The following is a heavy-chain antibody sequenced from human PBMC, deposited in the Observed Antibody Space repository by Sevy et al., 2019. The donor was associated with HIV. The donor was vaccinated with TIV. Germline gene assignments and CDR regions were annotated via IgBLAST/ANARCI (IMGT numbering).Heavy chain of an antibody. CDR1: RGTFNRYA. D-gene: IGHD2-2*01. CDR3: ASVPTSMPYYFDY. Sequence: ASVKVSCKASRGTFNRYAFSWARQAPGQGLEWMGGVIPMFGTANYAPSFLGRVTLTADESTSTAYLDLSSLRSDDTAMYYCASVPTSMPYYFDYWGQGTLVTVSS. J-gene: IGHJ4*02. CDR2: VIPMFGTA. V-gene: IGHV1-69*13.